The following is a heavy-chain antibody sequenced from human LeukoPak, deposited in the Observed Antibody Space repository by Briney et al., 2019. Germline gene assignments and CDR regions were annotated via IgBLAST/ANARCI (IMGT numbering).Heavy chain of an antibody. CDR3: ARDVVAAAGIWDY. Sequence: SETLCLTCTVSGDSISSYYWSWIRQPAGKGLEWIGRIYTSGSTNYNPSLKSRLTMSVDTSKNQFSLKLSSVTAADTAVYYCARDVVAAAGIWDYWGEGTLVTVSS. CDR2: IYTSGST. J-gene: IGHJ4*02. V-gene: IGHV4-4*07. D-gene: IGHD6-13*01. CDR1: GDSISSYY.